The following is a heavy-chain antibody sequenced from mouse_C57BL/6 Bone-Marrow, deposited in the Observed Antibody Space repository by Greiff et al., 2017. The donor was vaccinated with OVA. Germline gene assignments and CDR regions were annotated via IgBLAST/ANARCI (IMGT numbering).Heavy chain of an antibody. CDR3: ARSGGIVYYDYAWFAY. J-gene: IGHJ3*01. V-gene: IGHV1-52*01. CDR1: GYTFTSYW. Sequence: QVQLQQPGAELVRPGSSVKLSCKASGYTFTSYWMHWVKQRPIQGLEWIGNIDPSDSETHYNQKFKDKATLTVDKSSSTAYMQLSSLTSEDSAVYYCARSGGIVYYDYAWFAYWGKGTLVTVSA. CDR2: IDPSDSET. D-gene: IGHD2-4*01.